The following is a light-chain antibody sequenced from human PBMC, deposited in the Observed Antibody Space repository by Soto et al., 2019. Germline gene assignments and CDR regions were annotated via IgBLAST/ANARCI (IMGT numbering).Light chain of an antibody. CDR3: SSYTVSSTSHVV. Sequence: QSALTQPASVSGSPGQSISISCTGTSSDIGGSKYVSWYQQHPGTAPKLLIYEVSTRPSGVSNRFSGSKSGNTASLTISGLQAEDEADYYCSSYTVSSTSHVVFGGGTQLTVL. J-gene: IGLJ2*01. CDR2: EVS. CDR1: SSDIGGSKY. V-gene: IGLV2-14*01.